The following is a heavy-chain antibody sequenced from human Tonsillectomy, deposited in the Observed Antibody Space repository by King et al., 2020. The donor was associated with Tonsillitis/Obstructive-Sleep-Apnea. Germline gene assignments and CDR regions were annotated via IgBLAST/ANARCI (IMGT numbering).Heavy chain of an antibody. J-gene: IGHJ4*02. D-gene: IGHD2-2*01. V-gene: IGHV4-39*01. CDR1: GGSISGSSDY. CDR2: SYYSGST. CDR3: ARQRAIVGVPATPIRYFDC. Sequence: MQLQESGPGLVKPSETLSLTCTVSGGSISGSSDYWGWIRQPPGKGLEWIGSSYYSGSTYYSPSLKSRVTISVDTSKNQFSLRLTSVTAADTAVYYCARQRAIVGVPATPIRYFDCWGQGTLVTVSS.